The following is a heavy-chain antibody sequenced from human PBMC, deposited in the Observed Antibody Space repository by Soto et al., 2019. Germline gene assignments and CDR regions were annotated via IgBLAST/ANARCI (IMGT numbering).Heavy chain of an antibody. V-gene: IGHV5-51*01. J-gene: IGHJ6*02. D-gene: IGHD5-12*01. CDR1: GYSFTSYW. CDR2: IYPGDSDT. Sequence: PGESLKISCKGSGYSFTSYWIGWVRQMPGKGLEWMGIIYPGDSDTRYSPSFQGQVTISADKSISTAYLQWSSLKASDTAMYYCASSTVEMATIYYYSGMDVWGQGTTVTVSS. CDR3: ASSTVEMATIYYYSGMDV.